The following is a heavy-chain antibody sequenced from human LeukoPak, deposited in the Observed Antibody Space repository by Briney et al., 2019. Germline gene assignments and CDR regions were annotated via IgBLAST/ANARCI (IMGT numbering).Heavy chain of an antibody. V-gene: IGHV3-30*02. Sequence: KSGGSLRLSCAASGLTFSSCGMHWVRQAPGKGLEWVAFIRYDGTNKYYADSVKGRFTISRDNSKNTLYLQMNSLRAEDTAVFYCAKDVWYFDNTGDPYSFDYWGQGTLVTVSS. CDR2: IRYDGTNK. J-gene: IGHJ4*02. CDR1: GLTFSSCG. D-gene: IGHD3-22*01. CDR3: AKDVWYFDNTGDPYSFDY.